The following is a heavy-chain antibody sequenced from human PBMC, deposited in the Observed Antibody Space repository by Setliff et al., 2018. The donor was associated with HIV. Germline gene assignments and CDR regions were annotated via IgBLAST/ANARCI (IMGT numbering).Heavy chain of an antibody. V-gene: IGHV1-69-2*01. J-gene: IGHJ4*02. Sequence: GASVKVSCKASGYTFTDYSIHWVQQAPGKGLEWMGRIDAEDGETVFAREFQGRVTITADTSTDTVYMEVRSLRSDDTAVYYCATSVNAFDYWGQGTLVTVSS. CDR2: IDAEDGET. CDR1: GYTFTDYS. CDR3: ATSVNAFDY. D-gene: IGHD2-8*01.